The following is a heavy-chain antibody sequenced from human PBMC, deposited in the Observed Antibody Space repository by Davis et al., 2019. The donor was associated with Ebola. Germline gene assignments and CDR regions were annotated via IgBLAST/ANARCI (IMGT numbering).Heavy chain of an antibody. CDR3: ARDGGDSSGSHNAFDI. J-gene: IGHJ3*02. CDR2: ISGGGITT. D-gene: IGHD3-22*01. Sequence: GESLKISCAASGFTFKNYGMNWVRQAPGKGLEWVSGISGGGITTDYTDSVRGRFSISRDNAKNSLYLHMNSLRDEDTAVYYCARDGGDSSGSHNAFDIWGQGTKVTVSS. CDR1: GFTFKNYG. V-gene: IGHV3-21*06.